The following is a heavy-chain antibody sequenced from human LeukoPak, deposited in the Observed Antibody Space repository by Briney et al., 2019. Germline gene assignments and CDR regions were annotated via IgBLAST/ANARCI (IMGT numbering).Heavy chain of an antibody. V-gene: IGHV3-23*01. D-gene: IGHD5-18*01. CDR2: ISGSGYNT. J-gene: IGHJ4*02. CDR1: GFTFRNYA. Sequence: GGSLRLSCATSGFTFRNYAMTWIRQAPGKGLEWVSSISGSGYNTYYADSVKGRFTISRDNSKNTLFLQMNSLRAEDTAVYYCAKGGHDSYGTYFDYWGQGTLVTVSS. CDR3: AKGGHDSYGTYFDY.